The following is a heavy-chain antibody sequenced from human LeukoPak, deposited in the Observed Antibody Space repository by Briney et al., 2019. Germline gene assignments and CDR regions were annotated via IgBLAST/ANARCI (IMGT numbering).Heavy chain of an antibody. CDR3: ASSIVYCSSTSCYFN. CDR2: IYPNSGST. Sequence: SVTVSCKASGYTFTGYFMHWVRQAPGKEVEWMGWIYPNSGSTNYAQKFQCRVTMTRDTSISTAYMELSRLRSDDTAVYYCASSIVYCSSTSCYFNWGQGTLVTVSS. V-gene: IGHV1-2*02. CDR1: GYTFTGYF. D-gene: IGHD2-2*01. J-gene: IGHJ4*02.